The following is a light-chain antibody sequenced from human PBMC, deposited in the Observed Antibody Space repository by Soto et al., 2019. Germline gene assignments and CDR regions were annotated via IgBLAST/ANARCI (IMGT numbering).Light chain of an antibody. CDR3: PAWDDSREGV. CDR1: SSNIESNY. J-gene: IGLJ1*01. Sequence: QSVLTQPPSASGTPGQRVTICCSGSSSNIESNYVYWCQQFPGTAPKLLIYRNSQRPSGVPDRFSGSKSGTSASLAISGLRSEDEADYYCPAWDDSREGVFGTGTKLTVL. V-gene: IGLV1-47*01. CDR2: RNS.